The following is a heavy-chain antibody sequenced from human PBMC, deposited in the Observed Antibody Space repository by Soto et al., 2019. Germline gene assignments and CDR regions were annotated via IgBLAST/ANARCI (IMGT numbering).Heavy chain of an antibody. CDR2: ISGSGGST. J-gene: IGHJ4*02. CDR3: AKGAYGSGSYFFGLFDY. CDR1: GFTFSSYA. D-gene: IGHD3-10*01. Sequence: GGSLRLSCAAFGFTFSSYAMSWVRQAPGKGLEWVSAISGSGGSTYYADSVKGRFTISRDNSKNTLYLQMNSLRAEDTAVYYCAKGAYGSGSYFFGLFDYWGQGTLVTVSS. V-gene: IGHV3-23*01.